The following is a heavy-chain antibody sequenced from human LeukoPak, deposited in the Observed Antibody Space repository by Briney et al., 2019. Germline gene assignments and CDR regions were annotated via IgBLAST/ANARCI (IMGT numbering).Heavy chain of an antibody. J-gene: IGHJ4*02. V-gene: IGHV4-34*01. CDR3: ARHQAGNFDY. CDR2: INHSGST. CDR1: GGSFSGYY. Sequence: SETLSLTCAVYGGSFSGYYWSWIRQPPGKGLEWIGEINHSGSTNYNPSLKSRVTISVDTSKNQFSLKLSSVTAADTAVYYCARHQAGNFDYWGQGTLVTVSS. D-gene: IGHD3-10*01.